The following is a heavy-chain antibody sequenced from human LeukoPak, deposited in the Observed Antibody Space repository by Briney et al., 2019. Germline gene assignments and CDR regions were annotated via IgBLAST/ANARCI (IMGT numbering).Heavy chain of an antibody. J-gene: IGHJ6*03. Sequence: ASVKVSCKASGGTFSSYAISWVRQAPGQGLEWMGGIIPIFGTANYAQKFQGRVTITADESTSTAYMELSSLRSEDTAVYYCARVGGITLALAPSPFPDYNYYYMDVWGKGTTVTVSS. CDR2: IIPIFGTA. CDR3: ARVGGITLALAPSPFPDYNYYYMDV. D-gene: IGHD3-10*01. V-gene: IGHV1-69*13. CDR1: GGTFSSYA.